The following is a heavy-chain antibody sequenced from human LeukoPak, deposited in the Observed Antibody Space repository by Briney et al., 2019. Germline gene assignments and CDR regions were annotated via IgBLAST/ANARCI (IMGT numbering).Heavy chain of an antibody. J-gene: IGHJ3*02. CDR1: GFDFSSHA. V-gene: IGHV3-23*01. CDR3: ARAYCSSTSCYCDAFDI. CDR2: ISGNAGTT. Sequence: PGGSLRLSCAASGFDFSSHAMDWVRQAPGKGLEWVSAISGNAGTTYYADSVKGRFTISRDNSKNTLYLQMNSLKAEDTAVYYCARAYCSSTSCYCDAFDIWGQGTMVTVSS. D-gene: IGHD2-2*01.